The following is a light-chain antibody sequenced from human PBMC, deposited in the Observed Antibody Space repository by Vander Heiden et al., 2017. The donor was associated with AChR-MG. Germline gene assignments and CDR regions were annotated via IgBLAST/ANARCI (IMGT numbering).Light chain of an antibody. V-gene: IGKV1-5*03. Sequence: IQMTQSPSTLSASAGDRGNIPCRVSQNIYSWLAWYQQRPGEAAQVLIHNAFILEGGVPSRFSGGGSGAEFPLTISSLQPDDFATYYCQQYPTYWTFGQGTKVQI. J-gene: IGKJ1*01. CDR2: NAF. CDR3: QQYPTYWT. CDR1: QNIYSW.